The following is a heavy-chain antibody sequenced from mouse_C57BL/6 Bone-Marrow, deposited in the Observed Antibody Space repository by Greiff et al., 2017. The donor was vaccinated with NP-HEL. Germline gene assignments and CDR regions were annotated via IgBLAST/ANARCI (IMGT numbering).Heavy chain of an antibody. D-gene: IGHD2-4*01. J-gene: IGHJ2*01. CDR1: GFTIKNTY. Sequence: VQLQQSVAELVRPGASVKLSCTASGFTIKNTYMHWVKQRPEQGLEWIGRIDPANGNTKYAPKFQGKATITADTSSNTAYLQLSSLTSEDTAIYYCARSHDYGGYWGQGTTLTVSS. CDR2: IDPANGNT. V-gene: IGHV14-3*01. CDR3: ARSHDYGGY.